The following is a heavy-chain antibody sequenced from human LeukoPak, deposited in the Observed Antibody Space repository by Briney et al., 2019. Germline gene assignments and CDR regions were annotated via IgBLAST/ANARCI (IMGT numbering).Heavy chain of an antibody. D-gene: IGHD5-12*01. CDR1: GFTFSSYA. J-gene: IGHJ4*02. V-gene: IGHV3-23*01. CDR2: ISGSGGST. CDR3: AKDRGYSGYDSTPWAY. Sequence: GGSLRLSCAASGFTFSSYAMSWVRQAPGKGLEWVSAISGSGGSTYYADSVKGRFTISRDNPKNTLYLQMNSLRAEDTAVYYCAKDRGYSGYDSTPWAYRGQGTLVTVSS.